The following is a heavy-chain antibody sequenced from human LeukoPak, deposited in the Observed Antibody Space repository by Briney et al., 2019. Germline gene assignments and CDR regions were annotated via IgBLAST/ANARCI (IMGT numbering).Heavy chain of an antibody. CDR2: ISSSGSTI. J-gene: IGHJ4*02. D-gene: IGHD3-22*01. Sequence: GGSLRLSCAASGFTFSDYYMSWIRQAPGKGLEWVSYISSSGSTIYYADSVKGRFTISRDNAKNSLYLQMNSLRAEDTAVYYCARERVNGSGYYYGRYFDYWGQGTLVTVSS. V-gene: IGHV3-11*01. CDR3: ARERVNGSGYYYGRYFDY. CDR1: GFTFSDYY.